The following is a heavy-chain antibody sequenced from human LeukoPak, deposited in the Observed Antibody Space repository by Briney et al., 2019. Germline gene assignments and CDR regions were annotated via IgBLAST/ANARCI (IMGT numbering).Heavy chain of an antibody. CDR1: GGSVSSGSYY. D-gene: IGHD2-2*01. V-gene: IGHV4-61*01. Sequence: SETLSLTCTVSGGSVSSGSYYWSWIRQPPGKGLEWIGYIYYSGSTNYNPSLKSRVTISVDTSKNQFSLKLSSVTAADTVVYYCARGDCSSTSCLFDPWGQGTLVTVSS. CDR3: ARGDCSSTSCLFDP. CDR2: IYYSGST. J-gene: IGHJ5*02.